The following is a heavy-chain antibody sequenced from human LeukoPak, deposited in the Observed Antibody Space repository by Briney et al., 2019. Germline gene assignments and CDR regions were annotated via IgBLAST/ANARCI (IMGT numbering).Heavy chain of an antibody. J-gene: IGHJ3*02. CDR2: IRRDGNQI. V-gene: IGHV3-7*01. Sequence: GGSLRLSCAASGFSFERHWMSWVRQAPGKGLEWVATIRRDGNQIHYLDSVKGRFTISRDNAKNSLYLQMNSLRAEDTAVYYCARVDFSRRAAADTDAFDIWGQGTMVTVSS. CDR1: GFSFERHW. D-gene: IGHD6-13*01. CDR3: ARVDFSRRAAADTDAFDI.